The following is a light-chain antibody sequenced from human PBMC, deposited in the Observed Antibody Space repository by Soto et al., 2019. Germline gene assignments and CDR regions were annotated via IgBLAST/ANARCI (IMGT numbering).Light chain of an antibody. CDR1: QSVSSN. V-gene: IGKV3-15*01. Sequence: EIVMTQSPATLSVSPGERATLSCRASQSVSSNLAWYQQKPGQAPRLLIYGASTRDNDVPARFSGSGSGTEFTLTISSLQSEDSAVYYCQQHNNWPPYTFGQGTKLEIK. J-gene: IGKJ2*01. CDR3: QQHNNWPPYT. CDR2: GAS.